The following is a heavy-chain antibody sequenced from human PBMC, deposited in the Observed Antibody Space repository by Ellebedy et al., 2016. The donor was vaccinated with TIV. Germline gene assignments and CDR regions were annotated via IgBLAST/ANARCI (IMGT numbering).Heavy chain of an antibody. J-gene: IGHJ4*02. V-gene: IGHV3-74*01. CDR3: ARGTIGWKDVDY. CDR2: IRGDGSYT. Sequence: GESLKISCAASGFTFSTYGMHWVRQAPGMGLVWVSHIRGDGSYTNYAGSVKGRFTTSRDNAKNTLYLQLDSLRAEDTAIYYCARGTIGWKDVDYWGQGTLVTVSS. CDR1: GFTFSTYG. D-gene: IGHD1-1*01.